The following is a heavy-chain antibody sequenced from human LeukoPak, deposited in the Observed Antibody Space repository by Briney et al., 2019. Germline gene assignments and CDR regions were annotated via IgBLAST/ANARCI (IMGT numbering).Heavy chain of an antibody. J-gene: IGHJ6*02. Sequence: ASVKVSCKASGGTFSNYAISWVRQAPGQGLEWMGRIIPIFGTANYAQKFQGRVTITADESTSTAYMELSSLRSEDTAVYYCARDLGIAAAGTWYYYYGMDVWGHGTTVTVSS. CDR3: ARDLGIAAAGTWYYYYGMDV. CDR1: GGTFSNYA. CDR2: IIPIFGTA. V-gene: IGHV1-69*13. D-gene: IGHD6-13*01.